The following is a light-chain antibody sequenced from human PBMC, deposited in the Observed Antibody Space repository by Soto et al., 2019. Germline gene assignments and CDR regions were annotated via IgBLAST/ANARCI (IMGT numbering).Light chain of an antibody. J-gene: IGLJ2*01. V-gene: IGLV1-40*01. Sequence: QAVVTQPPSVSGAPGQRVTISCTGSSSNIGARFDVHWYQQLPGTAPKLLIYGNTNRPSGVPDRFSASKSGTSASLAITGLQAEDEAEYYCQSYDSSLSGDVVFGGGTQLTVL. CDR1: SSNIGARFD. CDR3: QSYDSSLSGDVV. CDR2: GNT.